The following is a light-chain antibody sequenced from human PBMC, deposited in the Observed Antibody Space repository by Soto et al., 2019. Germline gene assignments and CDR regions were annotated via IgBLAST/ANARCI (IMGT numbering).Light chain of an antibody. J-gene: IGKJ5*01. CDR2: GAS. Sequence: ERVMTQSPATLSASPGERVTLSCRASQSVASSVAWYQQKPGQAPRLILYGASTRATGIPDRFGGSVSGTDFTLTISSLEPEDFAVFYCQQYATSPSFGQGTRLAIK. CDR3: QQYATSPS. CDR1: QSVASS. V-gene: IGKV3D-15*02.